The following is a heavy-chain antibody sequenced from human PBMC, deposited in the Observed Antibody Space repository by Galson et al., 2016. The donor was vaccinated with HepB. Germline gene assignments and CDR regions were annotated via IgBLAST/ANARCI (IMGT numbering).Heavy chain of an antibody. J-gene: IGHJ4*02. CDR1: GYTFITYY. CDR3: ARSYSGRYYVGNDFDY. CDR2: IDPNGAGT. V-gene: IGHV1-46*01. Sequence: SVKVSCKASGYTFITYYMHWVRQAPGQGLEWMGEIDPNGAGTTYAQKFQGRLTMTRDTSTSTVYMELSSLRSEDPAVYYCARSYSGRYYVGNDFDYWGQGTLVTVSS. D-gene: IGHD1-26*01.